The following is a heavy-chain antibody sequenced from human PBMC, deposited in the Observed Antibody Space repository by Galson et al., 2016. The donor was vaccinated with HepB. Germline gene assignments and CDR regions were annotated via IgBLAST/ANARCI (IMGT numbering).Heavy chain of an antibody. D-gene: IGHD2-15*01. V-gene: IGHV1-46*01. CDR3: VREFNRGHCGGGSCYSGDV. CDR2: INPIGGST. Sequence: SVKVSCKARGYTYSSYYIYWVRQGPDQGLEWMGIINPIGGSTSYAQKFQGRVTMTSDTSTATVSMELSGLTAEDTAVYYCVREFNRGHCGGGSCYSGDVGGQGSVVIVS. J-gene: IGHJ4*02. CDR1: GYTYSSYY.